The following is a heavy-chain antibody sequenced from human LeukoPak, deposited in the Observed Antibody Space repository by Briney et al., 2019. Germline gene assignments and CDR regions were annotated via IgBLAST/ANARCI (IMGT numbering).Heavy chain of an antibody. CDR2: INPNSGGT. J-gene: IGHJ6*02. CDR3: ARTGVYYYYGMDV. D-gene: IGHD7-27*01. V-gene: IGHV1-2*06. CDR1: GYTFTGYY. Sequence: ASVKVSCKASGYTFTGYYMHWVRQAPGQGLEWMGRINPNSGGTNYAQNFQGRVTMTRDTSISTAYMELSRLRSDDTAVYYCARTGVYYYYGMDVWGQGTTVTVSS.